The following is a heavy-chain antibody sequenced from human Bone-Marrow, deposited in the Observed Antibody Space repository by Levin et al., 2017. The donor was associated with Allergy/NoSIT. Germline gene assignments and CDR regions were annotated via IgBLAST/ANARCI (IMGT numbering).Heavy chain of an antibody. CDR3: ARGFGYCGDASCFFDY. J-gene: IGHJ4*02. CDR2: IYANGNT. Sequence: SETLSLTCGASGGSINSGSYSWAWIRQPPGGGLDWIGTIYANGNTYYKPALKSRVTISVDWSQNHFLLNLTSVTAADTAVYYCARGFGYCGDASCFFDYWGQGALVTVSS. CDR1: GGSINSGSYS. D-gene: IGHD2-21*01. V-gene: IGHV4-30-2*01.